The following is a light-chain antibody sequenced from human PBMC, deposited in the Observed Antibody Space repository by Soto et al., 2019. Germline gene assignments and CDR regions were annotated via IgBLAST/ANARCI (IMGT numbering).Light chain of an antibody. J-gene: IGLJ1*01. CDR2: NNN. CDR1: TSNIGSNT. CDR3: AAWDDSLNGYV. Sequence: QSVLTQPPSASGTPGQGVPISCSGITSNIGSNTVNWYQQLPGTAPKLLIYNNNQRPSGVPDRFSGSKSGTSASLAIGGLQSEDEADYYCAAWDDSLNGYVFGTGTQLTVL. V-gene: IGLV1-44*01.